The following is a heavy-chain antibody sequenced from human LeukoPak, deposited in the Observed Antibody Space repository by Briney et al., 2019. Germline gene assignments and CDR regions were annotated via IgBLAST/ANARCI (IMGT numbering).Heavy chain of an antibody. J-gene: IGHJ5*01. CDR2: IKQDGSEK. D-gene: IGHD6-19*01. V-gene: IGHV3-7*01. Sequence: PGGSLRLSCAASDFSFITYAMSWVRQAPGKGLEWVANIKQDGSEKWYVDSVKGRFTISRDNAKNSLYLQMNSLRVEDTAVYYCAREFRSGYNSRWFDYWGQGTLVTVSS. CDR1: DFSFITYA. CDR3: AREFRSGYNSRWFDY.